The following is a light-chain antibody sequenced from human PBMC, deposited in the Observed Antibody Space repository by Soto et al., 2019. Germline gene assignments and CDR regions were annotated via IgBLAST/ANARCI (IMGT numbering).Light chain of an antibody. CDR2: GAS. CDR1: QSVTSTY. V-gene: IGKV3-20*01. Sequence: ESVLTQSPGTLSLSPGERATLSCRASQSVTSTYLAWYQQKPGQAPRLLIYGASSRATGIPDRFSGSGSGTDFTLTINRLEPEDFAVYYCQQYGSSPWTFGHGTKVEIK. CDR3: QQYGSSPWT. J-gene: IGKJ1*01.